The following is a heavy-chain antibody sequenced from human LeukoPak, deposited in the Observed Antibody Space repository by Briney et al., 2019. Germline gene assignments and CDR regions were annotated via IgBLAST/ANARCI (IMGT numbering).Heavy chain of an antibody. CDR3: ARDPSGTYCGGDCYFGAFDI. J-gene: IGHJ3*02. V-gene: IGHV1-2*02. CDR1: GYTFTGYY. Sequence: ASVKVSCKASGYTFTGYYMHWVRQAPGQGLEWMGWINPNSGGTNYAQKFQGRVTMTRDTSTSTAYMELSRLRSDDTAVYYCARDPSGTYCGGDCYFGAFDIWGQGTMVTVSS. D-gene: IGHD2-21*02. CDR2: INPNSGGT.